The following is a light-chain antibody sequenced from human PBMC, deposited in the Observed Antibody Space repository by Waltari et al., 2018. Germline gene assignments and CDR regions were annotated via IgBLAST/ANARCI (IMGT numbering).Light chain of an antibody. Sequence: SYELTQPPSVSVSPGQTARITCSGDALPKQYAYWYQQRPGQAPVLVIYKDSERPSGGHGRFSGSSSGTTGTLTISGVQAEDEADYYCQSADSSGTYEVFGGGTKLTVL. CDR3: QSADSSGTYEV. J-gene: IGLJ2*01. CDR2: KDS. CDR1: ALPKQY. V-gene: IGLV3-25*03.